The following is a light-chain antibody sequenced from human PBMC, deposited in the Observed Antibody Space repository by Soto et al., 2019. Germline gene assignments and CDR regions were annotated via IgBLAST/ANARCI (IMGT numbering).Light chain of an antibody. Sequence: DIQMTQSPSSLSASVGDRVTITCRASQSITRFLNWYQQKPGKAPKLLIYDASSLESGVPSRFSGSGSGTEFTLTISSLEPEDSAVYYCQQRSNWFTFGQGTRLEIK. CDR1: QSITRF. CDR3: QQRSNWFT. J-gene: IGKJ5*01. CDR2: DAS. V-gene: IGKV1-39*01.